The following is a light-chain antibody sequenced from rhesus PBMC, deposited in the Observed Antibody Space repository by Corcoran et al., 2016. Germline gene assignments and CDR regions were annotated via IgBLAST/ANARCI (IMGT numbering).Light chain of an antibody. CDR3: LQDYTTPYS. CDR1: QGINKD. Sequence: DIQMTQSPSSLSASVGDRVTVTCRASQGINKDLSWYQQKPGKAPTLLIFAASSLQTGVSSRFSGSGSGTDVTLTISSLQTEDVATYYCLQDYTTPYSFGQGTKVEIK. V-gene: IGKV1-94*01. J-gene: IGKJ2*01. CDR2: AAS.